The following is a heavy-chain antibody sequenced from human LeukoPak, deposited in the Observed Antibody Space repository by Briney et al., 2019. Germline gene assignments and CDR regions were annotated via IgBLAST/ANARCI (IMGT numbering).Heavy chain of an antibody. V-gene: IGHV3-64*01. CDR1: GFNFSNYV. Sequence: GGSLRLSCAAPGFNFSNYVMHWVRQAPGKGLECVSAITINGDITHYANSVKGRFTISRDNSRNTLSLQMGSLRAEDMAIYYCRGVKGTDDYWGRGTLVTVSS. D-gene: IGHD3-10*01. CDR2: ITINGDIT. CDR3: RGVKGTDDY. J-gene: IGHJ4*02.